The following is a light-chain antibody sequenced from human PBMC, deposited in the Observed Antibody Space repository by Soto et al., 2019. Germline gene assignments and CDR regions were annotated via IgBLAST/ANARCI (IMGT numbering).Light chain of an antibody. CDR2: GAS. CDR1: QSVSTN. V-gene: IGKV3-15*01. J-gene: IGKJ1*01. CDR3: QQYNTWPPT. Sequence: EIVMTQSPATLSVPPGERATLSCRASQSVSTNFAWYQQKPGQAPRLLIYGASTRATAVTARFTASGSGKEFTLTISSRQSEDFAVYYCQQYNTWPPTFGQGTKVEVK.